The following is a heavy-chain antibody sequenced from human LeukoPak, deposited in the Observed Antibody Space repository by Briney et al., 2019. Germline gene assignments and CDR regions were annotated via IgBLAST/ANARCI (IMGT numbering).Heavy chain of an antibody. CDR3: ATGLNTPNDF. V-gene: IGHV1-8*02. Sequence: ASVKVSCKASGGTFSSYAISWVRQAPGQGLEWMGFMNPNDSRTAYARNFQGRVTMTRDTSISTAFMELHSLTSDDTAVYYCATGLNTPNDFWGQGTLVIVSS. CDR1: GGTFSSYA. CDR2: MNPNDSRT. D-gene: IGHD5-18*01. J-gene: IGHJ4*02.